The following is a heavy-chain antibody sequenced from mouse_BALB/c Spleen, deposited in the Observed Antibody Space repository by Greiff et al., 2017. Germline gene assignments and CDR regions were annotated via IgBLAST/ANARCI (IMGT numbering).Heavy chain of an antibody. V-gene: IGHV3-2*02. CDR3: ARDYGSRYFDY. Sequence: DVQLVESGPGLVKPSQSLSLTCTVTGYSITSDYAWNWIRQFPGNKLEWMGYISYSGSTSYNPSLKSRISITRDTSKNQFFLQLNSVTTEDTATYYCARDYGSRYFDYWGQGTTLTVSS. CDR2: ISYSGST. CDR1: GYSITSDYA. J-gene: IGHJ2*01. D-gene: IGHD1-1*01.